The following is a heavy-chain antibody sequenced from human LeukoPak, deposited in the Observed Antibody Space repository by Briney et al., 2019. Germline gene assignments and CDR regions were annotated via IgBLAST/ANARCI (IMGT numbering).Heavy chain of an antibody. V-gene: IGHV1-69*01. CDR3: AGGQAAKPNYYYIDV. CDR2: IIPIFGTA. Sequence: ASVKVSCKASGGTFSSYAISWVRQAPGQGLEWMGGIIPIFGTANYAQKFQGRVTITADESTSTAYMELSSLRSEDTAVYYCAGGQAAKPNYYYIDVWGKGTTIAVSS. D-gene: IGHD2-2*01. CDR1: GGTFSSYA. J-gene: IGHJ6*03.